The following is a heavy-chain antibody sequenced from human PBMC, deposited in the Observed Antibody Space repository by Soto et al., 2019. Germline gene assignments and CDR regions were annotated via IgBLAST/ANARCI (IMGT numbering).Heavy chain of an antibody. J-gene: IGHJ6*02. CDR1: GFTFGSYG. D-gene: IGHD2-15*01. V-gene: IGHV3-33*01. Sequence: GGSLRLSCAASGFTFGSYGMHWVRQAPGKGLEWVAVIWYDGSNKYYADSVKGRFTISRDNAKNTLYLQMNSPRAEDTAVYYCARDRGYCSGGSCYLDYYYGMDVWGQGTTVTVPS. CDR3: ARDRGYCSGGSCYLDYYYGMDV. CDR2: IWYDGSNK.